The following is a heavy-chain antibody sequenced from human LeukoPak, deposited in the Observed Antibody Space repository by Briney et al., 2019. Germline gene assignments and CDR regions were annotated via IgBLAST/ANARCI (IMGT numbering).Heavy chain of an antibody. D-gene: IGHD1-1*01. V-gene: IGHV3-48*01. Sequence: GGSLRLSCAASGFPFSSYSMNWARQAPGKGLEWVSYISASGSNIYYLDSVKGRFTVSRDNAMNSLFLQMDRPRAEDTAVYYCVRVKGTYFDFWGRGTLVTVSS. CDR3: VRVKGTYFDF. CDR1: GFPFSSYS. J-gene: IGHJ4*02. CDR2: ISASGSNI.